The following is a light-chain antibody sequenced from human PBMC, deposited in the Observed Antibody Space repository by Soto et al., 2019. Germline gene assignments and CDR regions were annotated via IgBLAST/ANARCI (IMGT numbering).Light chain of an antibody. CDR2: LGS. Sequence: DLVMTQSPPSLPVTPGEPASISCRSSQSLLHSNGYNYLDWYLQKPGQSPQLLIYLGSNRASAVPDRFSGSGSGTDFTLKISRVEAEDVGVYYCMQALQTQLTFGGGTKVEIK. V-gene: IGKV2-28*01. J-gene: IGKJ4*01. CDR1: QSLLHSNGYNY. CDR3: MQALQTQLT.